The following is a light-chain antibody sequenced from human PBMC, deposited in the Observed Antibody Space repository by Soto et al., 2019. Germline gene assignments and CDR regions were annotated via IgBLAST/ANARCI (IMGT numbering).Light chain of an antibody. CDR2: GAS. J-gene: IGKJ5*01. Sequence: EIVMTQSPATLSVSPGERATRFCRASQSVSSDLAWYHQKPGQAPRLLIHGASTRATGIPARFSGSGSGTEFTLTINSLQSEDFAVYYCQQYNNWPRSVGQGTRLEIK. V-gene: IGKV3-15*01. CDR3: QQYNNWPRS. CDR1: QSVSSD.